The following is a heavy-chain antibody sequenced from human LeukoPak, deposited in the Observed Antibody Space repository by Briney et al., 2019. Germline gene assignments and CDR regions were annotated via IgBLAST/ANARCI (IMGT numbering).Heavy chain of an antibody. CDR2: INQDGSKK. Sequence: GGSLRLSCVASRFTFSNYWMSWVRQAPGKGLEWVANINQDGSKKRYADSMKGRFTISRDNAKESLYLQLNSLRAEDTAVYYCAKWGPYCVGDYCPALDSWGPGTLVTVSS. CDR1: RFTFSNYW. J-gene: IGHJ4*02. V-gene: IGHV3-7*01. CDR3: AKWGPYCVGDYCPALDS. D-gene: IGHD2-21*02.